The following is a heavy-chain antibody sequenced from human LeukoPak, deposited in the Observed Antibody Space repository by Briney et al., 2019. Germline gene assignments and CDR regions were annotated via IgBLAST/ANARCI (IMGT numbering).Heavy chain of an antibody. D-gene: IGHD6-6*01. CDR1: GFTFSSYA. Sequence: GGSLRLSCAASGFTFSSYAMHWVRQAPGKGLEWVAVISYDGSNKYYADSVKGRFTISRDNSKNTLYLQTNSLRAEDTAVYYCARISLEYSSSPDGYWGQGTLVTVSS. V-gene: IGHV3-30-3*01. CDR2: ISYDGSNK. CDR3: ARISLEYSSSPDGY. J-gene: IGHJ4*02.